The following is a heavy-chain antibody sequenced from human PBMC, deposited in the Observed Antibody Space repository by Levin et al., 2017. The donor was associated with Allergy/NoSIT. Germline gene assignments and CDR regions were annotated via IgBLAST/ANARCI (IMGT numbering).Heavy chain of an antibody. V-gene: IGHV4-34*01. CDR1: GGSFSGYY. Sequence: SETLSLTCAVYGGSFSGYYWSWIRQPPGKGLEWIGEINHSGSTNYNPSLKSRVTISVDTSKNQFSLKLSSVTAADTAVYYCASPSSDYFDYWGQGTLVTVSS. CDR3: ASPSSDYFDY. CDR2: INHSGST. D-gene: IGHD3-10*01. J-gene: IGHJ4*02.